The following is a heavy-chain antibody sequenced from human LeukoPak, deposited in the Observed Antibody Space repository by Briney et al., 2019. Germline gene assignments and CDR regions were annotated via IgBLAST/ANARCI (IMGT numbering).Heavy chain of an antibody. V-gene: IGHV3-21*01. CDR3: ARDSGGVMEWEPQAFDI. J-gene: IGHJ3*02. D-gene: IGHD1-26*01. CDR2: ISSSSSYI. CDR1: GFTCTAFS. Sequence: PGGALRLSCAASGFTCTAFSMNWVHQAPGKELEWVSSISSSSSYIYYADSVKGRFTISRDNAKNSLYLQMNSLRAEDTAVYYCARDSGGVMEWEPQAFDIWGQGTMVTVSS.